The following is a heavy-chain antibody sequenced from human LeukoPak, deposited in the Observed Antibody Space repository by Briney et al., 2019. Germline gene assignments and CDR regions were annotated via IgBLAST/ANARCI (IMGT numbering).Heavy chain of an antibody. CDR2: ISAYNGNT. Sequence: ASVKVSCKASGYTFTSYAITWVRQAPGQGLEWVGWISAYNGNTNYAQKLQGRVTMTTETSTSTAYMELRSLRSDDTAVYYCARDGRTAMVSPNDICGQRTMVTASS. J-gene: IGHJ3*02. V-gene: IGHV1-18*01. D-gene: IGHD5-18*01. CDR1: GYTFTSYA. CDR3: ARDGRTAMVSPNDI.